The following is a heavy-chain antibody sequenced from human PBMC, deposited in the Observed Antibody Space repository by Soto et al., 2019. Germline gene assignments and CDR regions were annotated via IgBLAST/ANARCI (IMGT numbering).Heavy chain of an antibody. D-gene: IGHD4-17*01. CDR2: ISSSTSYI. CDR3: AKMPRDYGDYD. V-gene: IGHV3-21*01. J-gene: IGHJ4*02. Sequence: GGSLRLSCAASGFTFSAYSLTWVRQAPGKGLEWVSSISSSTSYIYYADSVKGRFTISRDNAKNSLYLQMNSLRAEDTAVYYCAKMPRDYGDYDWGQGTLVTVSS. CDR1: GFTFSAYS.